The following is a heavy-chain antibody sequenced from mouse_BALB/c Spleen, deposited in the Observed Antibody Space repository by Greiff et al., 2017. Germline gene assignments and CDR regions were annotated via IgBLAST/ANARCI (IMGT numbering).Heavy chain of an antibody. Sequence: VQLQQSGPELMKPGASVKISCKASGYSFTSYYMHWVKQSHGKSLEWIGYIDPFNGGTSYNQKFKGKATLTVDKSSSTAYMHLSSLTSEDSAVYYCARRSSIYDGYPYAMDYWGQGTSVTVAS. CDR3: ARRSSIYDGYPYAMDY. CDR2: IDPFNGGT. D-gene: IGHD2-3*01. V-gene: IGHV1S135*01. CDR1: GYSFTSYY. J-gene: IGHJ4*01.